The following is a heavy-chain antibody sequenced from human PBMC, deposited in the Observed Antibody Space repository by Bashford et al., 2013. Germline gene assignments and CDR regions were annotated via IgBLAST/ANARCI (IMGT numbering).Heavy chain of an antibody. V-gene: IGHV4-31*03. CDR3: ARDSRISSSWSYYYYYMDV. Sequence: SSETLSLTCTVSGGSISSGGYYWSWIRQHPGKGLEWIGYIYYSGSTYYNPSLKSRVTISVDTSKNQFSLKLSSVTAADTAVYYCARDSRISSSWSYYYYYMDVWGKGTSVTVSS. CDR2: IYYSGST. D-gene: IGHD6-13*01. CDR1: GGSISSGGYY. J-gene: IGHJ6*03.